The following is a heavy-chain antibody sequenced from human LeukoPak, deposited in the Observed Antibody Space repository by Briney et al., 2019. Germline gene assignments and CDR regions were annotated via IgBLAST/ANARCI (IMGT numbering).Heavy chain of an antibody. J-gene: IGHJ3*02. CDR1: GYTFTSYG. CDR3: AKWARGSSDPFDI. Sequence: GASVKVSCKASGYTFTSYGISWVRQAPGQGLEWMGRISTYNGNTNYAQNLQDRVTMTTDTSTSTAYLELRSLRSDDTAIYYCAKWARGSSDPFDIWGQGTEVTVSS. D-gene: IGHD2-8*01. CDR2: ISTYNGNT. V-gene: IGHV1-18*01.